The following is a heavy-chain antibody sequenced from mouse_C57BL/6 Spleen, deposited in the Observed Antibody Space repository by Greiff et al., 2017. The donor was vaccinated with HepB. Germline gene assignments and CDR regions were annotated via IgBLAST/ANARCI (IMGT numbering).Heavy chain of an antibody. Sequence: DVQLQESGPGLVKPSQSLSLTCSVTGYSITSGYYWNWIRQFPGNKLEWMGYISYDGSNNYNPSLKNRISITRDTSKNQFFLKLNSVTTEDTATYYCASEGFYYDYAWFAYWGQGTLVTVSA. D-gene: IGHD2-4*01. V-gene: IGHV3-6*01. CDR2: ISYDGSN. CDR3: ASEGFYYDYAWFAY. J-gene: IGHJ3*01. CDR1: GYSITSGYY.